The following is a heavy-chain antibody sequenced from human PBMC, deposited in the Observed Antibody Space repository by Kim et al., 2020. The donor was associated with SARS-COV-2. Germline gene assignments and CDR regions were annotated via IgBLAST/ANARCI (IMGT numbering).Heavy chain of an antibody. D-gene: IGHD3-10*01. CDR3: ARGLWFGELLYGMDV. CDR1: GYTFTSYA. CDR2: INAGNGNT. V-gene: IGHV1-3*01. Sequence: ASVKVSCKASGYTFTSYAMHWVRQAPGQRLEWMGWINAGNGNTKYSQKFQGRVTITRDTSASTAYMELSSLRSEDTAVYYCARGLWFGELLYGMDVWGQGTTVTVSS. J-gene: IGHJ6*02.